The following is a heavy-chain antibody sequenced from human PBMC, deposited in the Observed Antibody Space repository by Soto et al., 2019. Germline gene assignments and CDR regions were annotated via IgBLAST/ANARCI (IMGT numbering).Heavy chain of an antibody. Sequence: SETLSLTCAVSGDSITSNHWNWIRQPPGRGLEWIGYIYNSGTTKYNPSFKSRVIISVDTSKNQLSLKLSSVPAADTAVYYCARGSMSTVSWGLDPWGQGPRVTVSS. CDR1: GDSITSNH. J-gene: IGHJ5*02. D-gene: IGHD4-4*01. CDR3: ARGSMSTVSWGLDP. CDR2: IYNSGTT. V-gene: IGHV4-59*01.